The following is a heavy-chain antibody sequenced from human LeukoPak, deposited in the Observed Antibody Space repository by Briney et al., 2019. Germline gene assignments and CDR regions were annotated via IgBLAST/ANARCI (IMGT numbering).Heavy chain of an antibody. Sequence: ASVKVSCKAPGYTFTGYYMHWVRQAPGQGLEWMGWINPNSGGTNYAQKFRGRVTMTRDTSISTAYMELSRLRSDDTAVYYCARDHDSSGYYYSWGQGTLVTVSS. CDR2: INPNSGGT. V-gene: IGHV1-2*02. CDR1: GYTFTGYY. J-gene: IGHJ4*02. D-gene: IGHD3-22*01. CDR3: ARDHDSSGYYYS.